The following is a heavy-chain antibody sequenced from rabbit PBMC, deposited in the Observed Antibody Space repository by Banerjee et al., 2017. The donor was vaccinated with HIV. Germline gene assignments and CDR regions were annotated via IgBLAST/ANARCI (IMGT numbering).Heavy chain of an antibody. V-gene: IGHV1S40*01. D-gene: IGHD7-1*01. J-gene: IGHJ3*01. CDR1: GFDFSSNA. CDR2: IYTSSGNT. CDR3: ARGNAYPGAGYSL. Sequence: QSLEESGGGLVQPEGSLTLTCKASGFDFSSNAMCWVRQAPGKGLEWIACIYTSSGNTYYASWAKGRFTISKTSSTTVTLQMSSLTAADTATYFCARGNAYPGAGYSLWGQGTLVTVS.